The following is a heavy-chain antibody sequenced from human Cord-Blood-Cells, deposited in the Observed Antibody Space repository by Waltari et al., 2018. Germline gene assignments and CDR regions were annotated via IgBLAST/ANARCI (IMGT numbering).Heavy chain of an antibody. Sequence: QVQLVQSGAEVKKPGASVKVSCKASGYTFTSYGISWVRQAPGQGLEWMGWIRGYNGNTNYAQKLQGRVTMTTDTSTSTAYMELRSLRSDDTAVYYGARLGYCSGGSCYDAFDIWGQGTMVTVSS. CDR1: GYTFTSYG. CDR2: IRGYNGNT. CDR3: ARLGYCSGGSCYDAFDI. D-gene: IGHD2-15*01. V-gene: IGHV1-18*01. J-gene: IGHJ3*02.